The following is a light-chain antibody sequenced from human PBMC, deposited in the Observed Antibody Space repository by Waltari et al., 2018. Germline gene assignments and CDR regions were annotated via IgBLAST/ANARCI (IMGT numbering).Light chain of an antibody. CDR2: DVS. Sequence: QSALTQPASVSGSPGQSITIFCAGTSSEVGGYDYVSWYQQHPGKAPELIIYDVSNRPSGVSDRFSGSKSGNTASLTISGLQADDEADYYCSSYSSSSTLYVFGTGTKVTV. CDR1: SSEVGGYDY. J-gene: IGLJ1*01. V-gene: IGLV2-14*03. CDR3: SSYSSSSTLYV.